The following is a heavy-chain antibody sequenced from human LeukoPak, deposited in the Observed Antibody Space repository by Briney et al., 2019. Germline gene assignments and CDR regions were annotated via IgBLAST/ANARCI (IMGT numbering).Heavy chain of an antibody. Sequence: PSQTLSLTCTVSGGSISSGSYYWSWIRQPAGKGLEWIGRIYTSGSTNYNPSLKSRVTISVDTSKNQFSLKLSSVTAADTAVYYCARDKHLGFGELLYYYYYMDVWGKGTTVTVSS. D-gene: IGHD3-10*01. V-gene: IGHV4-61*02. CDR2: IYTSGST. CDR3: ARDKHLGFGELLYYYYYMDV. J-gene: IGHJ6*03. CDR1: GGSISSGSYY.